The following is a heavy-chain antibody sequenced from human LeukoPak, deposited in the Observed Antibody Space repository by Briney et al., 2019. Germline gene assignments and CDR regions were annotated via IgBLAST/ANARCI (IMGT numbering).Heavy chain of an antibody. CDR2: MNPYSGDT. V-gene: IGHV1-2*02. D-gene: IGHD3-3*02. Sequence: GASVKVSCTASVYIFSNFYIHWVRQAPGQGPEWMGWMNPYSGDTSYTRTFQARITMTRDTSLNTSYMELSRLRSDDTAVYFCARRPINCIIANCYVDYWGQGTLVTVSS. J-gene: IGHJ4*02. CDR3: ARRPINCIIANCYVDY. CDR1: VYIFSNFY.